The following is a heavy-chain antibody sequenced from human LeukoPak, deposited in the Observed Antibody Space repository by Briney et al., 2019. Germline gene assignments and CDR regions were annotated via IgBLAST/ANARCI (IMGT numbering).Heavy chain of an antibody. CDR3: ACRPSDVYYYGVFDF. D-gene: IGHD3-22*01. Sequence: PGGSLRLSCAASGFTFSSYSMNWVRQAPGKGLEWVSHITASGTAMFYADSVKGRFTISRDNAKNSLYLQMNNLRAEDTAVYYCACRPSDVYYYGVFDFWGQGTLVTVYS. V-gene: IGHV3-48*01. CDR2: ITASGTAM. J-gene: IGHJ4*02. CDR1: GFTFSSYS.